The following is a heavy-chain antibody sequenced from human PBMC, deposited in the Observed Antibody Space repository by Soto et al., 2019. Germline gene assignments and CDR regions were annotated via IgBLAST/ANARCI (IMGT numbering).Heavy chain of an antibody. D-gene: IGHD6-19*01. V-gene: IGHV3-23*01. J-gene: IGHJ4*02. CDR1: GFTFTNYA. Sequence: PEGSLRLSCAPSGFTFTNYAMSWVRQAPGKGLEWVSTISGSGSGAATYYPSYADSVKGRFTISGDNSKNTLYLQVNSLRAEDTAVYYCAKVHSRGWYCFDCWGQGTQVTVP. CDR3: AKVHSRGWYCFDC. CDR2: ISGSGSGAATYYP.